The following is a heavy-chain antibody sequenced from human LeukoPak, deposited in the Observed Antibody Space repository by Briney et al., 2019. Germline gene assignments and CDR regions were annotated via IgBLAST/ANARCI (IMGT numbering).Heavy chain of an antibody. J-gene: IGHJ4*02. CDR1: GLTSGSYW. V-gene: IGHV3-7*03. CDR3: AAGSGWSSEY. CDR2: IKHDGSER. Sequence: GFSLRLSCAASGLTSGSYWMSWVRHTPGKGLEWVAKIKHDGSERNYMESVKGRFTISRDNGKSSLHLQMNNWRAEDTAVYYGAAGSGWSSEYWGQGTLVTVSS. D-gene: IGHD6-19*01.